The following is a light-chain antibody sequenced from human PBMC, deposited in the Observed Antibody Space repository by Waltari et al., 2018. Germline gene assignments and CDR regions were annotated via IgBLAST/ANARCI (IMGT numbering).Light chain of an antibody. CDR2: DVS. Sequence: IVMTQSPAVLSVSPGPRATLSCRASETVTSHLAWYQQKPGQAPRLLIYDVSTRAAGIPARFSGSGSETEFTLTVTSLQSEDCAVYYCQQYYEWQTFGPGTKVEIK. CDR3: QQYYEWQT. V-gene: IGKV3D-15*01. J-gene: IGKJ1*01. CDR1: ETVTSH.